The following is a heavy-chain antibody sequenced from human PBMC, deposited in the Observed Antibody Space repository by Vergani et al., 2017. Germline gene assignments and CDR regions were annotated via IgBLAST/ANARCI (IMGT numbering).Heavy chain of an antibody. D-gene: IGHD6-19*01. CDR3: TRHGRSGWAGYFQH. V-gene: IGHV4-39*01. Sequence: QLQLQESGPGLVKPSETLALTCTVSGVSIGSNSYYWGWIRQPPGKGLDWIGTIYYTWTTYYNEAHKSRLTISVDTSKNQFSLNLTSVTAADTAVYYCTRHGRSGWAGYFQHWGQGTLVTASS. CDR1: GVSIGSNSYY. J-gene: IGHJ1*01. CDR2: IYYTWTT.